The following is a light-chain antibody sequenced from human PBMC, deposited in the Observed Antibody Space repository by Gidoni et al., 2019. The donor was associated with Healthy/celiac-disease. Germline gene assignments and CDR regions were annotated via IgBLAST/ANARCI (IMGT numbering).Light chain of an antibody. V-gene: IGLV3-19*01. CDR3: NSRDSRGNHPRV. J-gene: IGLJ2*01. CDR1: SLRSYY. CDR2: GKN. Sequence: SSELTQDPAVSVALGQTVRITCQGDSLRSYYASWYQQKPGQAPVLVIHGKNNRPSGIPDRFSGSSSGNTASLTITGAQAEDEADDYCNSRDSRGNHPRVFGGGTKLTVL.